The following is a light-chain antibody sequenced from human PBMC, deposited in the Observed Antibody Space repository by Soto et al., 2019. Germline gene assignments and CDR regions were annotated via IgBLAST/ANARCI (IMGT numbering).Light chain of an antibody. J-gene: IGKJ1*01. CDR2: GAS. CDR3: HQYGDSPDTDRWT. CDR1: QSVRSSS. V-gene: IGKV3-20*01. Sequence: EIVLTQSPFILSLSPGERASISCRASQSVRSSSLAWYQQRPRQPPRLLIYGASSRATGIPDRFSGSGSGTDFTLTFSRLEPEDFAVYFCHQYGDSPDTDRWTFGPGTKVEIK.